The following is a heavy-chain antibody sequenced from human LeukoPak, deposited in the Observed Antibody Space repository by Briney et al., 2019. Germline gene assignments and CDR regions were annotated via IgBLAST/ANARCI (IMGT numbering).Heavy chain of an antibody. V-gene: IGHV1-18*01. CDR2: ISPYSGNT. D-gene: IGHD6-13*01. CDR1: GYLFINYG. CDR3: ARTSGVSVAGSPYYFDF. J-gene: IGHJ4*02. Sequence: WASVRVSCKASGYLFINYGITWLRQAPREALECMGWISPYSGNTDYAQKLQGRVTMTTDRSTTTAYMELRSLGFDDTAVYYCARTSGVSVAGSPYYFDFWGQGTLITVSS.